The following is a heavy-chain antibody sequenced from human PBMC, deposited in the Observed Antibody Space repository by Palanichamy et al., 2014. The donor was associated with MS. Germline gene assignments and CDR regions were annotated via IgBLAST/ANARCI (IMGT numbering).Heavy chain of an antibody. J-gene: IGHJ6*02. V-gene: IGHV3-66*02. Sequence: EVQLVESGGGLVQPGGSLRLSCAASGFTVSSNYMSWVRQAPGKGLEWVSVIYSGGSTYYADSVKDRFTISRDNSKNTLYLQMNSLRAEDTAVYYYARDRVVPAATEYYYYYGMDVWGQGTTVTVSS. CDR3: ARDRVVPAATEYYYYYGMDV. D-gene: IGHD2-2*01. CDR1: GFTVSSNY. CDR2: IYSGGST.